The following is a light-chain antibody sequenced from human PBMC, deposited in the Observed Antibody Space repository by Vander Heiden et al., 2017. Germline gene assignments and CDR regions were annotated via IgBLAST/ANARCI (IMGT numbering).Light chain of an antibody. Sequence: EIVMTQSPLPLPVTPGQPASIPCRSSQSLLHSNGYNYLDWYLQKPGQSPQLLNYLGSNRASGVPDRFSGSGSGKDFTLKISRVEAEDVGVYYCMQALQTPRTFGQGTKLEIK. CDR1: QSLLHSNGYNY. V-gene: IGKV2-28*01. CDR2: LGS. J-gene: IGKJ2*01. CDR3: MQALQTPRT.